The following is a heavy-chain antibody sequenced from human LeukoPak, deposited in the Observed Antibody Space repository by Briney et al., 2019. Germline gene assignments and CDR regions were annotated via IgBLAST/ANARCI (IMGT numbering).Heavy chain of an antibody. D-gene: IGHD2-15*01. CDR1: GYSISSGYY. Sequence: PSETLSLTCAVSGYSISSGYYWGWIRPPPGKGLEWIGNIYHSVSTYYNPSLKSRVTMSVDTSKNQFSLKLSSVTAADTAVYYCARVIRHCSGGTCSNDYYYMDVWGQGTLVTVSS. CDR2: IYHSVST. CDR3: ARVIRHCSGGTCSNDYYYMDV. V-gene: IGHV4-38-2*01. J-gene: IGHJ6*03.